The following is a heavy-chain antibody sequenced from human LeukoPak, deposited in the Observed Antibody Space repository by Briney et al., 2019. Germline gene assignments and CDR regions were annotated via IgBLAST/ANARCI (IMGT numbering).Heavy chain of an antibody. D-gene: IGHD3-3*01. CDR1: GYTFTSYD. CDR2: MNPNSGNT. Sequence: ASVKVSCKASGYTFTSYDINWVRQATGQGLEWMGWMNPNSGNTGYAQKFQGRVTITRNTSISTAYMELSSLRSEDTAVYYCARVGVYDFWSGYQPFDPWGQGTLVTVSS. CDR3: ARVGVYDFWSGYQPFDP. J-gene: IGHJ5*02. V-gene: IGHV1-8*03.